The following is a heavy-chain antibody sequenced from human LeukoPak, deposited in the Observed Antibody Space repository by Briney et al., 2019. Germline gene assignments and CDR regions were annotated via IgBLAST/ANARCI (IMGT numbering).Heavy chain of an antibody. CDR2: IIPIFGTA. V-gene: IGHV1-69*01. CDR3: AMYYYYGSGSYNY. D-gene: IGHD3-10*01. Sequence: SVKVSCKASGGTFSSYAISWVRQAPGQGLEWMGGIIPIFGTANYAQKFQGRVTTTADESTSTAYMELSSLRSEDTAVYYCAMYYYYGSGSYNYWGQGTLVTVSS. CDR1: GGTFSSYA. J-gene: IGHJ4*02.